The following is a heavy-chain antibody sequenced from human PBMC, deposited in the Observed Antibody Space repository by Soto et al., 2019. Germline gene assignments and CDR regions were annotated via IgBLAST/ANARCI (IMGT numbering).Heavy chain of an antibody. CDR2: IYYSGRT. CDR1: GESISRSSYY. CDR3: ARQRTTVVTQAYFDH. V-gene: IGHV4-39*01. D-gene: IGHD2-21*02. Sequence: SETLSLPCIVSGESISRSSYYWGWISQPPGKGLEWIGSIYYSGRTYYNPSFKSRVTISIDTSKNQFSLKLSSVTATDTAVYYCARQRTTVVTQAYFDHWGQGALVTVSS. J-gene: IGHJ4*02.